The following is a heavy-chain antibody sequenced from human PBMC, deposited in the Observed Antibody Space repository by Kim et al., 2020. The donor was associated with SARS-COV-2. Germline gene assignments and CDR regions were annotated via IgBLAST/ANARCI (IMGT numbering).Heavy chain of an antibody. D-gene: IGHD1-26*01. CDR1: GFTFSSYA. CDR2: ISGSGGST. V-gene: IGHV3-23*01. J-gene: IGHJ4*02. CDR3: AKDLGSYGLVDY. Sequence: GGSLRLSCAASGFTFSSYAMSWVRQAPGKGLEWVSAISGSGGSTYYADSVKGRFTISRDNSNNTLYLQMNSLRAEDTAVYYCAKDLGSYGLVDYWCQGTLVTVSS.